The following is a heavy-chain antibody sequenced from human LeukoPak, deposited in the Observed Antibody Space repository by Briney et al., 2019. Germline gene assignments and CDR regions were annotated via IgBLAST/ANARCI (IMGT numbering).Heavy chain of an antibody. D-gene: IGHD4-17*01. CDR1: GFTFSSYA. Sequence: TGGSLRLSCAASGFTFSSYAMHWVRQAPGKGLEWVTVISYDGSNQYYADSVKGRFTISRDNSKNTLYLQMNSLRLEDTAVYHCARDRRYGASGYYYMDVWGKGTTVTVSS. V-gene: IGHV3-30*04. CDR2: ISYDGSNQ. J-gene: IGHJ6*03. CDR3: ARDRRYGASGYYYMDV.